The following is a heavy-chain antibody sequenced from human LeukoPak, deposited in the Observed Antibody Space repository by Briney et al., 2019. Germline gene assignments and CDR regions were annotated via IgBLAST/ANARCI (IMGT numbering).Heavy chain of an antibody. J-gene: IGHJ4*02. V-gene: IGHV4-61*02. Sequence: PSQTLSLTCTVSGGSTTFGNYDWTGIRQPAGRGLVWIGRIYNTRLTDDNPSLKSRVTISLDRSTNQFSLKLTSATAADTAMYYCARDTSPGITGTYWGQGTLVTVSS. D-gene: IGHD1-20*01. CDR1: GGSTTFGNYD. CDR2: IYNTRLT. CDR3: ARDTSPGITGTY.